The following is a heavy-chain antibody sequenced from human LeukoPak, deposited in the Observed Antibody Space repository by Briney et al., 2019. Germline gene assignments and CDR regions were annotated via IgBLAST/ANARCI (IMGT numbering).Heavy chain of an antibody. D-gene: IGHD4-11*01. CDR1: GYRFTDYW. CDR3: ARHVTTVTTSWFDP. CDR2: IWPGDSNT. V-gene: IGHV5-51*01. Sequence: PGESLKISCKGSGYRFTDYWIGWVRQMPGKGLEWMGIIWPGDSNTRYSPSFQGQVTISADRSISTAYLQWNSLKASDTAMYYCARHVTTVTTSWFDPWGQGTLATVSS. J-gene: IGHJ5*02.